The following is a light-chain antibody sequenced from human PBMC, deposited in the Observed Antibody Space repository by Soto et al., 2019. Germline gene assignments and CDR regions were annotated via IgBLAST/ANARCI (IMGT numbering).Light chain of an antibody. Sequence: DIVLTQSPGTLSLSPGERATLSCRASQSVSSSYLAWYQQKPGQAPRLLIYGASSRATGIPDRFSGSGSGTDFTLTIRRLEPEDFAVYYCQQYGTSPPLTFGGGTKGDIK. V-gene: IGKV3-20*01. CDR3: QQYGTSPPLT. CDR2: GAS. J-gene: IGKJ4*01. CDR1: QSVSSSY.